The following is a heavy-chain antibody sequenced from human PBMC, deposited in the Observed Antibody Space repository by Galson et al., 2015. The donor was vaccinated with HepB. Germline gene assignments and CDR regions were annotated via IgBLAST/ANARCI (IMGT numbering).Heavy chain of an antibody. CDR1: GDSVSSNSAA. CDR3: VRGGAFDF. V-gene: IGHV6-1*01. J-gene: IGHJ3*01. D-gene: IGHD6-25*01. CDR2: TYYRSKWYN. Sequence: CAISGDSVSSNSAAWNWIRQSPSRGLEWLGRTYYRSKWYNDYAVSLKSRITFSPDTSKNQFSLQLNSVTPEDTAVYYCVRGGAFDFWGQGTMVTVSS.